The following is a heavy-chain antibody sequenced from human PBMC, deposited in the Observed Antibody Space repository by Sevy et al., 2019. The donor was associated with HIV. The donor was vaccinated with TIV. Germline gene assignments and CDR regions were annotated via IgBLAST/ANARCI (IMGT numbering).Heavy chain of an antibody. CDR2: ISWNSRNV. CDR1: GFPFNDHA. D-gene: IGHD2-21*01. J-gene: IGHJ6*02. V-gene: IGHV3-9*01. CDR3: GKDINRGCDCINCYPYYYYFYGLDV. Sequence: GGSLRLSCAASGFPFNDHALHWVRQVPGKGLEWVSGISWNSRNVGYADSVKGRFTISRDNANHFLYVEMNSLRPEDTDFYYCGKDINRGCDCINCYPYYYYFYGLDVWGQGTTVTVSS.